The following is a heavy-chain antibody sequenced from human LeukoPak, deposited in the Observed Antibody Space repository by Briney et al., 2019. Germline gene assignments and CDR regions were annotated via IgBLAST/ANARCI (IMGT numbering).Heavy chain of an antibody. CDR1: GFTFSDQY. D-gene: IGHD3-22*01. CDR3: STGGRRESDSSGFYLFYYGMDV. Sequence: GGALRLSCAASGFTFSDQYIDWVRQAPGKGLEWVGRIKSTTDGGTTDSAAPVKGRFTISRDDSKNTLYLQMDSLKTDDTAVYYCSTGGRRESDSSGFYLFYYGMDVWGQGTTVTVSS. V-gene: IGHV3-15*01. CDR2: IKSTTDGGTT. J-gene: IGHJ6*02.